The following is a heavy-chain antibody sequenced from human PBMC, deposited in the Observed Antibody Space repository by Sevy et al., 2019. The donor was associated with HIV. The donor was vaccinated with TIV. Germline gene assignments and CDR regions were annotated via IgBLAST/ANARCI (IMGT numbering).Heavy chain of an antibody. D-gene: IGHD3-16*02. CDR3: AGDRGALFDY. J-gene: IGHJ4*02. V-gene: IGHV3-21*01. CDR2: ISSSSSYI. CDR1: GFTFSSYS. Sequence: GGSLRLSCAASGFTFSSYSMNWVRQAPGKGLEWVSSISSSSSYIYYADSVKGRFTISRDNAKNSLYLQMNSLRAEDTAVYYCAGDRGALFDYWGQGTLVTVSS.